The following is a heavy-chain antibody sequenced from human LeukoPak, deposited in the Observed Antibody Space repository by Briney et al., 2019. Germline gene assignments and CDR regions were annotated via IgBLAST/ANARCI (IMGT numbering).Heavy chain of an antibody. CDR3: ARVPRYYYDSSGYDY. CDR1: GGSISSSSYY. D-gene: IGHD3-22*01. J-gene: IGHJ4*02. Sequence: PSETLSLTCTVSGGSISSSSYYWGWIRQPPGKGLEWIGSIYYSGSTYYNPSLKSRVTISVDTSKNQFSLKLSSVTAADTAVYYCARVPRYYYDSSGYDYWGQGTLVTVSS. CDR2: IYYSGST. V-gene: IGHV4-39*07.